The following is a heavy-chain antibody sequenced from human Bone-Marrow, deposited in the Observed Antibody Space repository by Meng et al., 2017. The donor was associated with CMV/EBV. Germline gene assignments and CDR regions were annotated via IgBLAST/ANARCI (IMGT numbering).Heavy chain of an antibody. J-gene: IGHJ4*02. CDR3: ARGRRYCSRTSCYYFDY. V-gene: IGHV1-2*02. CDR1: GYTFSAYY. Sequence: ASVKVSCRASGYTFSAYYMHWVRQAPGQRLEWMGWINPNSGGTNYAQKFQGRVTMTRNTSISTAYMELSSLRSEDTAVYYCARGRRYCSRTSCYYFDYWGQGTLVTVSS. CDR2: INPNSGGT. D-gene: IGHD2-2*01.